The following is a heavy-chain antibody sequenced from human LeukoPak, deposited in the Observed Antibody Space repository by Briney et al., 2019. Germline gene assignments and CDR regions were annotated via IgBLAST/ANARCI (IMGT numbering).Heavy chain of an antibody. Sequence: GASVKVSCKASRYTLTGYYMRWVRQAPGQGLEWMGWLNPNSGGTNNAQKLQGGVTLSRDTLISKGCMELSRLRSDDTAVYYCVNGGGFGGDWPLLYWGQGTLVTVSS. J-gene: IGHJ4*02. CDR3: VNGGGFGGDWPLLY. CDR2: LNPNSGGT. CDR1: RYTLTGYY. V-gene: IGHV1-2*02. D-gene: IGHD3-16*01.